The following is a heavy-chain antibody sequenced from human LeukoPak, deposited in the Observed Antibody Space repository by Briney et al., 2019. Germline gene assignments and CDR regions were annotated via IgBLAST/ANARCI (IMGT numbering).Heavy chain of an antibody. CDR1: GYTFTSYY. CDR3: ERAYPSGLQGGWWLSAAYFQH. J-gene: IGHJ1*01. D-gene: IGHD2-15*01. Sequence: GASVKLSCKTSGYTFTSYYMHWVRHAPGQGLEWMGIINPTGGSTSFAQKYKGRVTMTRDTSTSTVYMELSSLRSEDTAVYYCERAYPSGLQGGWWLSAAYFQHWGQGTLVTVSS. V-gene: IGHV1-46*01. CDR2: INPTGGST.